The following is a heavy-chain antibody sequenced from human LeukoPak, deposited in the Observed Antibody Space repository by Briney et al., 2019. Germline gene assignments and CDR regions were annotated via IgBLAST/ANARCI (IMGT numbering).Heavy chain of an antibody. D-gene: IGHD6-13*01. J-gene: IGHJ4*02. CDR1: GFTFSNAW. Sequence: GGSLRLSCAASGFTFSNAWMSWVRQAAGKGLEWVANIKQDGSEKYYVDSVKGRFTISRDKAKNSLYLQMNSLRAEDTAVYYCARDHGKSGIAAAAFDYWGQGTLVTVSS. CDR2: IKQDGSEK. V-gene: IGHV3-7*01. CDR3: ARDHGKSGIAAAAFDY.